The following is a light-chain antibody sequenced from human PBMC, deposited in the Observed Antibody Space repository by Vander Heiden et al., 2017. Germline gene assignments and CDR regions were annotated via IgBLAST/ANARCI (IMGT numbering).Light chain of an antibody. J-gene: IGLJ2*01. CDR3: QAWDDSAAVV. V-gene: IGLV3-1*01. Sequence: SYELTPPPSVSVSPGQTASITCSGDKLGNKYACWYQQRPGQSPVLVIYQDTKRPSEIPERFSGSNSGNTATLTISGTQAMDEADYYCQAWDDSAAVVFGGGTKLTVL. CDR1: KLGNKY. CDR2: QDT.